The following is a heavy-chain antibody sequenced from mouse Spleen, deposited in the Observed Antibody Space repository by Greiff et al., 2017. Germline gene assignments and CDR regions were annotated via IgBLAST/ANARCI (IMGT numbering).Heavy chain of an antibody. J-gene: IGHJ2*01. Sequence: DVMLVESGGGLVKPGGSLKLSCAASGFTFSSYAMSWVRQTPEKRLEWVATISSGGSYTYYPDSVKGRFTISRDNAKNTLYLQMSSLRSEDTAMYYCARRDDYGSRTGYFDYWGQGTTLTVSS. CDR3: ARRDDYGSRTGYFDY. V-gene: IGHV5-9-1*01. CDR1: GFTFSSYA. D-gene: IGHD1-1*01. CDR2: ISSGGSYT.